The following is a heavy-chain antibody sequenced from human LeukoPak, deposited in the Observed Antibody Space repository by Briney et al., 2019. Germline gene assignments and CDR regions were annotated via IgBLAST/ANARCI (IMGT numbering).Heavy chain of an antibody. V-gene: IGHV1-24*01. CDR1: GYTLTELS. CDR3: GADILTGYYISLVGY. CDR2: FDPEDGET. J-gene: IGHJ4*02. D-gene: IGHD3-9*01. Sequence: GASVKVSCKVSGYTLTELSMHWVRQAPGKGLEWMGGFDPEDGETIYAQKFQGRVTMTEDTSTDTAYMELSSLRSEDTAVYYCGADILTGYYISLVGYWGQGTLVTVSS.